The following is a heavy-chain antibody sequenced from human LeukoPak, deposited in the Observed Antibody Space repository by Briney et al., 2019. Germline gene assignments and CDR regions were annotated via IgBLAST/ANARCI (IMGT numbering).Heavy chain of an antibody. CDR1: GGSISRYY. V-gene: IGHV4-59*01. D-gene: IGHD4-23*01. J-gene: IGHJ4*02. Sequence: LSEPLPLTCTVPGGSISRYYWSWIRQPPPKGMDWIRYNYCSGCSNSNPSLKSRVTISVATSKNQFSLKLSSAAAADAAVYYCARGTRADYGGKEWGQGTLVTVSS. CDR3: ARGTRADYGGKE. CDR2: NYCSGCS.